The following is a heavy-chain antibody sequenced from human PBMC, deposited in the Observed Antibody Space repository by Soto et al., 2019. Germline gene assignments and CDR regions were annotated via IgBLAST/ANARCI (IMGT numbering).Heavy chain of an antibody. Sequence: PGGSLRLSCAASGFTVSSNYMSWVRQAPGKGLEWVSVIYSGGSTYYADSVRGRFTISRDNSKNTLYLQMNSLRAEDTAVYYCASHPTIFGVVIHTDYWGQGTLVTVSS. V-gene: IGHV3-66*04. CDR2: IYSGGST. D-gene: IGHD3-3*01. CDR3: ASHPTIFGVVIHTDY. J-gene: IGHJ4*02. CDR1: GFTVSSNY.